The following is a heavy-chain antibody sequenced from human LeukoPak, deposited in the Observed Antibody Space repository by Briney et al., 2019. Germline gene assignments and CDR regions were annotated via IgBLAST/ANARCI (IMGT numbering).Heavy chain of an antibody. J-gene: IGHJ3*02. D-gene: IGHD2-2*01. Sequence: SVKVSCKASGGTFSSYAISWVRQAPGQRLEWMGVIIPIFGTANYAQKFQGRVTITADESTSTAYMELSRLRSEDTAVYYCASDAEGYCSSTSCYHDAFDIWGQGTMVTVSS. CDR1: GGTFSSYA. CDR2: IIPIFGTA. CDR3: ASDAEGYCSSTSCYHDAFDI. V-gene: IGHV1-69*13.